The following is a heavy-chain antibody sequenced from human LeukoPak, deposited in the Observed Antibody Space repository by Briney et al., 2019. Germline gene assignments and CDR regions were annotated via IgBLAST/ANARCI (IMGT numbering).Heavy chain of an antibody. CDR3: AKGTYSSGWHDYYYYYGMDV. CDR1: GFTFDDYA. Sequence: SLRLSCAASGFTFDDYAMHWVRQAPGKGLEWVSGISWNSGSMGYADSVKGRFTISRDNAKNSLYLQMNSLRAEDTAVYYCAKGTYSSGWHDYYYYYGMDVWGQGTTVTVSS. CDR2: ISWNSGSM. D-gene: IGHD6-19*01. V-gene: IGHV3-9*01. J-gene: IGHJ6*02.